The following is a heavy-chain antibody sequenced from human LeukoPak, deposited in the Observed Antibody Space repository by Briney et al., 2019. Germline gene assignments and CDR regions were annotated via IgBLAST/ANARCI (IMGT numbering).Heavy chain of an antibody. D-gene: IGHD6-13*01. CDR2: IYTSGST. V-gene: IGHV4-61*02. J-gene: IGHJ4*02. CDR1: GGSISSGSYY. Sequence: SETLSLTCTVSGGSISSGSYYWSWIRQPAGKGLEWIGRIYTSGSTNYNPSLKSRVTTSVDTSKNQFSLKLSSVTAADTAVYYCARMGIADDYWGQGTLVTVSS. CDR3: ARMGIADDY.